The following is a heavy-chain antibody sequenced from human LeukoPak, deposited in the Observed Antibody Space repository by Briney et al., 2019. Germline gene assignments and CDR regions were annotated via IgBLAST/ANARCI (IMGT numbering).Heavy chain of an antibody. V-gene: IGHV3-9*01. Sequence: GGSLRLSCAASGFTFDGYAMHWVRQAPGKGLEWVSGNSWNSGSIGYADSVKGRFTISRDNAKNSLYLQMNSLRAEDTALYYCAKDKGYDSSGYLDHWGQGTLVTVSS. CDR1: GFTFDGYA. CDR3: AKDKGYDSSGYLDH. D-gene: IGHD3-22*01. J-gene: IGHJ4*02. CDR2: NSWNSGSI.